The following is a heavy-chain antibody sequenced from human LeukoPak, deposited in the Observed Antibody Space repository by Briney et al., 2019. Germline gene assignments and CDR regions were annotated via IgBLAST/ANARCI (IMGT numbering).Heavy chain of an antibody. CDR3: ARPDYDDDDSPGRHD. J-gene: IGHJ4*02. Sequence: GGSLRLSCAASGFIFSSYAMSWVRQAPGKGLEWVSAISAGGDSTYYADSVKGRFTISRDNSKNTLYLQMNSLRAEDTAVYYCARPDYDDDDSPGRHDWGQGTQVTVSS. CDR1: GFIFSSYA. V-gene: IGHV3-23*01. D-gene: IGHD4-17*01. CDR2: ISAGGDST.